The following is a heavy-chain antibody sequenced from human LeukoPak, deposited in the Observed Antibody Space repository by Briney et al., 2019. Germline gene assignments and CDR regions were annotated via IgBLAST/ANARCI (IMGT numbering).Heavy chain of an antibody. CDR1: GGSFNGYY. J-gene: IGHJ3*02. CDR2: INRSGVI. D-gene: IGHD5-24*01. V-gene: IGHV4-34*01. CDR3: ARGRFGNPLQLQPRRPFDM. Sequence: SETLSLTCAVYGGSFNGYYWSWIRQSPGKGLEWIGEINRSGVINYNPSLKSRVTLSVDTSKSQFSLKLSSVTAADTGVFYCARGRFGNPLQLQPRRPFDMWGQGTMVTVSS.